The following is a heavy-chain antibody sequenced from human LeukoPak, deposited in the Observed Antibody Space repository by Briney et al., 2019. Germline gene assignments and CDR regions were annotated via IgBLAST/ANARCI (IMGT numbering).Heavy chain of an antibody. V-gene: IGHV3-30*04. J-gene: IGHJ4*02. CDR1: GFTFSSYA. CDR2: ISYDGSNK. D-gene: IGHD4-23*01. CDR3: ARLKDYGGDLFDY. Sequence: PGGSLRLSCAASGFTFSSYAIHWVRQAPGKGLEWVAVISYDGSNKYYADSVKGRFTISRDNSKNTLYLQMNSLTAEDTAVYYCARLKDYGGDLFDYWGQGTLVTVSS.